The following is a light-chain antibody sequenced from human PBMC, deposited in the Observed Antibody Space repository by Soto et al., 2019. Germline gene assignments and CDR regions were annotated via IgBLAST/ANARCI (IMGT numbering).Light chain of an antibody. V-gene: IGKV1-5*01. CDR2: EAS. CDR3: QQYNTYPRT. CDR1: QRISNW. Sequence: DIQMTQSPSPLSASLGDRVTIACRPSQRISNWLAWYQQKPGKAPKLLIYEASSFESGVPLRFTGRGSGTEFTLTISSLQPDDFATYYCQQYNTYPRTFGQGTKVQIK. J-gene: IGKJ1*01.